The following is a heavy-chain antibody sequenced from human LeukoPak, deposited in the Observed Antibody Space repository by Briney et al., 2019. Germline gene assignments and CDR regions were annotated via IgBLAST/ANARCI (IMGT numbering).Heavy chain of an antibody. J-gene: IGHJ6*03. D-gene: IGHD3/OR15-3a*01. Sequence: PGGSLRLSCAASGFTFSTYAMNWVRQAPGKGLVWVSSISKSSDYIKYADSVRGRFTISRDNAKKSLYLQMNSLRAEDTAVYYCARHLEKDFWTGIYKDYYYYYMDVWGKGTTVTVSS. CDR2: ISKSSDYI. V-gene: IGHV3-21*01. CDR1: GFTFSTYA. CDR3: ARHLEKDFWTGIYKDYYYYYMDV.